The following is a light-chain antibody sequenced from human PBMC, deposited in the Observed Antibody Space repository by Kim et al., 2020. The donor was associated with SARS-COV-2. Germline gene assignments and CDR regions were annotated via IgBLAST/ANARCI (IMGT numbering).Light chain of an antibody. V-gene: IGKV1-27*01. Sequence: DIQMTQSPSSLSASVGDRVTITCRASQGISNNLAWYQQKPGKVPKLLIYAASTLQSGVPSRFSGSGSGTDFTLTISSLQSEDVATYFCQKYNSASRTFGGGTKVDIK. CDR2: AAS. J-gene: IGKJ4*01. CDR3: QKYNSASRT. CDR1: QGISNN.